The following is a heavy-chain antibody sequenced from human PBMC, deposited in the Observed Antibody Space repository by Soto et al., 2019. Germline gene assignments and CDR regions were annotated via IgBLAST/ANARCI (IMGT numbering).Heavy chain of an antibody. CDR2: MNPNSGNT. CDR1: GYTFTSYD. CDR3: ARGYDYVWGSYRIQLRD. V-gene: IGHV1-8*01. D-gene: IGHD3-16*02. Sequence: QVQLVQSGAEVKKPGASVKVSCKASGYTFTSYDINWVRQATGQGLEWMGWMNPNSGNTGYAQKFQGRVTMTRNTSISTAYMELSSLRSEDTAVYYCARGYDYVWGSYRIQLRDWGQGTLVTVSS. J-gene: IGHJ4*02.